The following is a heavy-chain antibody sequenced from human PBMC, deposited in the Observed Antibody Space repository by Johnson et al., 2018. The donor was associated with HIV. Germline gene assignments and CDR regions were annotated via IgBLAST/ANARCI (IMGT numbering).Heavy chain of an antibody. V-gene: IGHV3-15*05. CDR2: IKSKTDGGTT. CDR3: VRGGSYAGHNSDVFDI. Sequence: VQVVESGGGLVKPGGSLRLSCAASGFTFSNAWMSCVRQAPGTGLAWVGGIKSKTDGGTTDYPAPVQGRLTLSRDDSKNVMYLQMKSLKTEDTAVYYCVRGGSYAGHNSDVFDIWGQGTMVTVSS. D-gene: IGHD3-16*01. J-gene: IGHJ3*02. CDR1: GFTFSNAW.